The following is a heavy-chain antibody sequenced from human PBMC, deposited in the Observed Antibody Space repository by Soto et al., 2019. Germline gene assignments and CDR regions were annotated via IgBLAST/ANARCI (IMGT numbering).Heavy chain of an antibody. V-gene: IGHV4-4*09. D-gene: IGHD5-18*01. CDR1: RGSISSYY. CDR2: IYSSGST. CDR3: ASGFPGYSSGY. Sequence: QVQLQESGPGLVEPSETLSLTCTVSRGSISSYYWSWIRQPPGKGLEWIGCIYSSGSTTYNPSLKRRVTLSVDTSKNQFSLNLKSVTAADTAIYYCASGFPGYSSGYWGQGTLVTVSS. J-gene: IGHJ4*02.